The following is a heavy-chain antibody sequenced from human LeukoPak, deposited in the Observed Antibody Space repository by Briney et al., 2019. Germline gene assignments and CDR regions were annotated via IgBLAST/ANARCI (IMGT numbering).Heavy chain of an antibody. V-gene: IGHV3-7*01. D-gene: IGHD6-13*01. CDR1: GFTFSSYW. J-gene: IGHJ5*02. Sequence: PGGSLRLSCAASGFTFSSYWMSWVRQAPGKGLEWVANIKQDGSEKYYVDSVKGRFTISRDNAKNSLYLQMNSLRAEDTAVYYCARSHERYSRGDWFDPWGQGTLVTVSS. CDR3: ARSHERYSRGDWFDP. CDR2: IKQDGSEK.